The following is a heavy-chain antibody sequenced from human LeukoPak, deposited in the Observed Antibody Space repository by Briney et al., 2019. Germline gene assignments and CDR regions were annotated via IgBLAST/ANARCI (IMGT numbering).Heavy chain of an antibody. CDR1: GFPFSSYW. D-gene: IGHD3-16*01. J-gene: IGHJ6*02. Sequence: GGSLRLSCVASGFPFSSYWMTWVRQAPGKGLEWVTNIKQDGSKKSYVDSVKGRFTISRDNAKNSLYLQMSNLRAEDTAVYFCARGGGLDVWGQGATVTVSS. CDR3: ARGGGLDV. CDR2: IKQDGSKK. V-gene: IGHV3-7*03.